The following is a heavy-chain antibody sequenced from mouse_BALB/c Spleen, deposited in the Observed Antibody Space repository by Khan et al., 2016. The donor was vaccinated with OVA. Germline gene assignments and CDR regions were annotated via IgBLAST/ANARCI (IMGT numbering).Heavy chain of an antibody. CDR3: ARTARIKY. Sequence: EVQLQESGPGLVKPSQSLSFTCTVTGYSITSGYGWNWIRQFPGHKLEWMGYISYSGSTNYNPSLKSRISITRHTSNNQFFLQLNSVTTEDTATYYCARTARIKYWGQGTTLTVSS. D-gene: IGHD1-2*01. CDR2: ISYSGST. CDR1: GYSITSGYG. J-gene: IGHJ2*01. V-gene: IGHV3-2*02.